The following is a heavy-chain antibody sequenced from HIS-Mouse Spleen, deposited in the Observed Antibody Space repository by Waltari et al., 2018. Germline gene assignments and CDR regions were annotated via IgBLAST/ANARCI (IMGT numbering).Heavy chain of an antibody. CDR1: GFPFSSYL. CDR3: ARERRGPGWFDP. J-gene: IGHJ5*02. V-gene: IGHV3-7*01. D-gene: IGHD2-15*01. CDR2: IKQDGSEK. Sequence: EVQLVESGGGLVQPGGSLRLSCAASGFPFSSYLMVCVRQAPGKGLEWVANIKQDGSEKYYVDSVKGRFTISRDNAKNSLYLQMNSLRAEDTAVYYCARERRGPGWFDPWGQGTLVTVSS.